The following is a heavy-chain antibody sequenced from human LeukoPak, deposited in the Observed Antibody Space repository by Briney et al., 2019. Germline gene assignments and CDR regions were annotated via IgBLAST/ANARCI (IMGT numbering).Heavy chain of an antibody. V-gene: IGHV3-48*03. CDR3: ARDATTELGTVYMDV. J-gene: IGHJ6*03. Sequence: GRSLRLSCAASGFTFSNYAMHWVRQAPGKGLEWLSHISTSGSSIHYADSVKGRFTISRDNAKNSLYLQMNSLRVEDTAVYYCARDATTELGTVYMDVWGKGTTVTISS. CDR2: ISTSGSSI. D-gene: IGHD4-17*01. CDR1: GFTFSNYA.